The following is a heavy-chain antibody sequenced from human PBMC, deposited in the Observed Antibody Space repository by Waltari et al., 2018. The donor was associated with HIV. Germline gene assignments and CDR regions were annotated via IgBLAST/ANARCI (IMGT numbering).Heavy chain of an antibody. CDR3: ARAYYDSGSNWFDP. CDR2: INSDGSST. D-gene: IGHD3-10*01. J-gene: IGHJ5*02. V-gene: IGHV3-74*01. CDR1: TLTFTSYG. Sequence: QLVESGGGLVQPGGSLRLSCAASTLTFTSYGMHWVRQAPGKGLVCVSRINSDGSSTSYADSVKGRFTISRDNAKNTLYLQMNSLKVEDTAVYYCARAYYDSGSNWFDPWGQGTLVTVSS.